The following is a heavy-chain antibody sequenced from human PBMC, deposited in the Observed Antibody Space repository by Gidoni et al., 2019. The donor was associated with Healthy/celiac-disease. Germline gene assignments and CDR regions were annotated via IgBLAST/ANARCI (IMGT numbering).Heavy chain of an antibody. CDR3: AREHIVLMRGYFDY. D-gene: IGHD2-8*01. Sequence: QVQLVESGGGVVQPGRSLRLSCAASGFTFSSYAMHWVRQAPGKGLEWVAVISYDGSNKYYADSVKGRFTISRDNSKNTLYLQMNSLRAEDTAVYYCAREHIVLMRGYFDYWGQGTLVTVSS. CDR2: ISYDGSNK. J-gene: IGHJ4*02. V-gene: IGHV3-30-3*01. CDR1: GFTFSSYA.